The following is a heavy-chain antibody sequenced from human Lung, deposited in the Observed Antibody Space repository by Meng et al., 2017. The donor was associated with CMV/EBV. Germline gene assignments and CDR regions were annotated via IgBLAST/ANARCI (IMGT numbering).Heavy chain of an antibody. Sequence: LRLSCTVSGASISGGDLYWSWIRQPPGKGLEWIGYIYYSESTYFKSSLRSRVTISDDTSKNQFSLRLTSVTAADTAVYYCARSRAGAATPSPDYWGQGTXVTVSS. J-gene: IGHJ4*02. V-gene: IGHV4-30-4*08. CDR1: GASISGGDLY. CDR3: ARSRAGAATPSPDY. D-gene: IGHD2-15*01. CDR2: IYYSEST.